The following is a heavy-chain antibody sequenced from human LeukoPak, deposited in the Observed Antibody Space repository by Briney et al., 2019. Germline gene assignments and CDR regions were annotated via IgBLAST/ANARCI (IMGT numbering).Heavy chain of an antibody. J-gene: IGHJ4*02. CDR3: AKAPVTSCRGAYCYPFDY. CDR2: ISGSDITT. Sequence: AGGSLRLSCAASGFTFSNYAMSWVRQAPGKGLEWVSGISGSDITTYHADSVRGRFTISRDSSKNTLYLQMNSLRAEDAAVYYCAKAPVTSCRGAYCYPFDYWGQGTLVTVSS. CDR1: GFTFSNYA. V-gene: IGHV3-23*01. D-gene: IGHD2-21*01.